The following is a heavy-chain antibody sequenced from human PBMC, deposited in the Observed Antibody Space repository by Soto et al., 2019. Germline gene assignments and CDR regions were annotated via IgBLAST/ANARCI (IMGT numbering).Heavy chain of an antibody. CDR3: ARISRRGWSNDY. CDR2: ISSGFSTI. D-gene: IGHD6-19*01. Sequence: QVQLVESGGALVKPGGSLRVSCAASGFTFSDYFMSWIRQAPGEGLEWVSFISSGFSTIYYADSVKGRFTISRDNAKNSLYLQMHRLRAEDAAVYYCARISRRGWSNDYWGQGTLVTVSS. V-gene: IGHV3-11*01. CDR1: GFTFSDYF. J-gene: IGHJ4*02.